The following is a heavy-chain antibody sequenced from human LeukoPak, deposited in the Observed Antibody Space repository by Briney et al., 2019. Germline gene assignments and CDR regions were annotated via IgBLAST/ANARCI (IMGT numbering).Heavy chain of an antibody. J-gene: IGHJ4*02. Sequence: GGSLRLSCAASGFTFSSYSMNWVRQAPEKGLEWVSYISSSSSTIYYADSVKGRFTISRDNAKNSLYLQMNSLRDEDTAVYYCARDYYCSGGSCYYYFDYWGQGTLVTVSS. V-gene: IGHV3-48*02. CDR3: ARDYYCSGGSCYYYFDY. D-gene: IGHD2-15*01. CDR1: GFTFSSYS. CDR2: ISSSSSTI.